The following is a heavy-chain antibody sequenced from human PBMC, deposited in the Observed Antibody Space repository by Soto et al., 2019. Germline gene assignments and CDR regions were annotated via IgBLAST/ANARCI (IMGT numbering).Heavy chain of an antibody. CDR1: GYIFTSYG. D-gene: IGHD3-10*01. J-gene: IGHJ6*03. CDR3: ARFTGSGTNSYMDV. V-gene: IGHV1-18*01. CDR2: ISVDSGNT. Sequence: QVQLVQSGAELKKPGASAKVSCKASGYIFTSYGISWVRQAPGQGLEWMAWISVDSGNTNYAQNFQGRVTMTTDPSASTAHMELRSLRSDDTALYSCARFTGSGTNSYMDVWGKGTTVIVSS.